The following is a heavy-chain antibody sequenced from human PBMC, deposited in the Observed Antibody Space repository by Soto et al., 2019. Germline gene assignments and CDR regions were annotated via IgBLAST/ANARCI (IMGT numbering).Heavy chain of an antibody. CDR2: IYHSGST. Sequence: SETLSLTCAVSGYSISSGYYWGWIRQPPGKGLEWIGSIYHSGSTYYNPSLKSRVTIPVDTSKNQFSLKLSSVTAADTAVYYCARDGIGHYDSSGYYSTRVDYWGQGTLVTVSS. V-gene: IGHV4-38-2*02. CDR1: GYSISSGYY. CDR3: ARDGIGHYDSSGYYSTRVDY. J-gene: IGHJ4*02. D-gene: IGHD3-22*01.